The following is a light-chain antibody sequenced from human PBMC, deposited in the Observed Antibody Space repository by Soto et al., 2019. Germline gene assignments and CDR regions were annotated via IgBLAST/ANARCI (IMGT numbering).Light chain of an antibody. CDR1: SSNIGSNY. J-gene: IGLJ2*01. CDR3: AAWDDSLSGPV. Sequence: QSVLTQPPSASGTPGQRVTISCSGSSSNIGSNYVYWYQQFPGTAPKLLIYRNNQRPSGVPDRFSGSKSGTSASLAISGLRSEDEADYHCAAWDDSLSGPVFGGGTKLTV. V-gene: IGLV1-47*01. CDR2: RNN.